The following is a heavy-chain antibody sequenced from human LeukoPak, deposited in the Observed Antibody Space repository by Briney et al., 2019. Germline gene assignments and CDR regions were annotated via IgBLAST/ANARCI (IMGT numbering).Heavy chain of an antibody. J-gene: IGHJ4*02. CDR2: IKQDGSEK. D-gene: IGHD2-15*01. CDR1: GFTFSNYW. V-gene: IGHV3-7*01. Sequence: GGSLRLSCAASGFTFSNYWMSWVRQAPGKGLEWVANIKQDGSEKFYVDSVKGRFTISRDNAKNSLYLQMNSLRAEDTAVYYCARGRYCSGGGCHYFDYWGQGTLVTVSS. CDR3: ARGRYCSGGGCHYFDY.